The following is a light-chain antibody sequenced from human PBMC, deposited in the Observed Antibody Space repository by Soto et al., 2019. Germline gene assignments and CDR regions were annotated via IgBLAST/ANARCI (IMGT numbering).Light chain of an antibody. CDR1: QSVSSSY. Sequence: EIVLTQSPCTLSVSPGERATISCRASQSVSSSYLAWYQQKPGQAPRLLIYGASSRATGIPDRFSGSGSGTDFTLTISRLEPEDFAVYYCQQYGSSPFTFGPGTKVDI. J-gene: IGKJ3*01. CDR3: QQYGSSPFT. V-gene: IGKV3-20*01. CDR2: GAS.